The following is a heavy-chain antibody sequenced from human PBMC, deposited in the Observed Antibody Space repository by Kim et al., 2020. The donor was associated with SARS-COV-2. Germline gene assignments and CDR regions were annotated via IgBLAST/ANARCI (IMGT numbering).Heavy chain of an antibody. J-gene: IGHJ3*02. CDR2: ISSSGSTI. V-gene: IGHV3-11*04. Sequence: GGSLRLSCAASGFTFSDYYMSWIRQAPGKGLEWVSYISSSGSTIYYADSVKGRFTISRDNAKNSLYLQMNSLRAEDTAVYYCETQLRFFDWLFQNAFDIWGQGTMVTVSS. D-gene: IGHD3-9*01. CDR3: ETQLRFFDWLFQNAFDI. CDR1: GFTFSDYY.